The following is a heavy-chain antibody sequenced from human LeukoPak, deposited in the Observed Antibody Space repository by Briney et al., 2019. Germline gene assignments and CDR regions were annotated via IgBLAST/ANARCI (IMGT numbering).Heavy chain of an antibody. Sequence: GRSLRLSCATSGFTFSRYAMHWVRQAPGKGLEWVALISYDANIGSNKYYADSVKGRFTISRDNSKNTLYPQMNSLRAEDTAVYYCARDGGYDFWSGYYQDYWGQGTLVTVSS. V-gene: IGHV3-30-3*01. J-gene: IGHJ4*02. CDR2: ISYDANIGSNK. D-gene: IGHD3-3*01. CDR3: ARDGGYDFWSGYYQDY. CDR1: GFTFSRYA.